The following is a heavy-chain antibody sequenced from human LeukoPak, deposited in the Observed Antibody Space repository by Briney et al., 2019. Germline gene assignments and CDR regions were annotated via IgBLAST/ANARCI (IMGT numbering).Heavy chain of an antibody. Sequence: GGSLRLSCAASGFTFSSYSMNWVRQAPGKGLEWVSSISSSSSYIYYADSVKGRFTISRDNAKNSLYLQMNSLRAEDTAVYYCARVLYCSGGSCYPFDYWGQGTLVTVSS. CDR3: ARVLYCSGGSCYPFDY. CDR2: ISSSSSYI. J-gene: IGHJ4*02. CDR1: GFTFSSYS. V-gene: IGHV3-21*01. D-gene: IGHD2-15*01.